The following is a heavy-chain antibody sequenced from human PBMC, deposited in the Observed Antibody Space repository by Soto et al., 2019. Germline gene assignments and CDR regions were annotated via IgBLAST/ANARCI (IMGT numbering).Heavy chain of an antibody. D-gene: IGHD1-7*01. CDR2: ISAYNGNT. J-gene: IGHJ4*02. V-gene: IGHV1-18*04. Sequence: QVQLVQSGAEVQKTGASVKVACKASGYTFTSYGISWVRQATGQGLEWMGWISAYNGNTNYAQKLKGRVTMTTATSTSTAYMGLGSLRSDDTAVYSCARAPAGAGTIDYWGQGTLVTVSS. CDR1: GYTFTSYG. CDR3: ARAPAGAGTIDY.